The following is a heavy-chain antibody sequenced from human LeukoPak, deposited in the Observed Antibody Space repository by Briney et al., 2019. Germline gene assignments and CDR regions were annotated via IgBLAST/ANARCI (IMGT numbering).Heavy chain of an antibody. CDR2: IKEDESEK. D-gene: IGHD3-22*01. CDR1: GFSFSIYW. J-gene: IGHJ6*03. V-gene: IGHV3-7*01. Sequence: GGSLRLSCAASGFSFSIYWTSWVRQAPGKGLEWVANIKEDESEKYYVDSVKGRLTISRDNAKNSLYLQMNSLRAEDTAVYYCARAQGRLYYYYYMDVWGKGTTVTVSS. CDR3: ARAQGRLYYYYYMDV.